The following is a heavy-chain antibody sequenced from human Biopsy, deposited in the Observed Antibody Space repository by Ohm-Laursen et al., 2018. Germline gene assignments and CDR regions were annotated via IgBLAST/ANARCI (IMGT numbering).Heavy chain of an antibody. V-gene: IGHV4-59*01. CDR3: ARDRGYYSDRTVPGYFDL. D-gene: IGHD3-22*01. CDR2: VYYTGST. Sequence: TLSFTSTVSGDSISSFYWSWIPQPTGQGLVWIGYVYYTGSTDYNPYLQSRVTISVDTSKNHFPLSLRSVTPADTAIYYCARDRGYYSDRTVPGYFDLWGRGTLVTVSS. J-gene: IGHJ2*01. CDR1: GDSISSFY.